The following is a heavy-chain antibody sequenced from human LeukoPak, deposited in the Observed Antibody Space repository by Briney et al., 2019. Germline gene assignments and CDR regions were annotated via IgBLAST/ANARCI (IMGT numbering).Heavy chain of an antibody. J-gene: IGHJ4*02. D-gene: IGHD3-16*01. CDR2: IGAAGDT. CDR3: VAKDPFGMTWES. V-gene: IGHV3-13*01. Sequence: GGSLRLSCAASGSIISRYDMHSVRQATGKGLEWVSVIGAAGDTYYSGSVKGRFTISRGNAKNSVYLQMNGLRAGDTAVYYCVAKDPFGMTWESWGQGTLVTVSS. CDR1: GSIISRYD.